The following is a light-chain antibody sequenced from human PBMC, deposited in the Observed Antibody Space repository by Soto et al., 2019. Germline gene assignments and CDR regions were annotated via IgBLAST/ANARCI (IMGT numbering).Light chain of an antibody. Sequence: EIVMTQSPATLSVSTGDRATLSCRASLSLSYNLAWYQQKPGQAPRLLIFGASTSATGIPARFSGIGSGTEFTLFISSLGSEDFALYFCYHYNNCTLTLGQGTKVDIK. CDR3: YHYNNCTLT. V-gene: IGKV3-15*01. CDR1: LSLSYN. J-gene: IGKJ1*01. CDR2: GAS.